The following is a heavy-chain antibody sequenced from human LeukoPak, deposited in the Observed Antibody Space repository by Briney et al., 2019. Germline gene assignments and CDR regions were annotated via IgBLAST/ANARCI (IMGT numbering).Heavy chain of an antibody. D-gene: IGHD5-18*01. J-gene: IGHJ6*02. CDR3: ARDGGSIQLWLDVFYGMDV. V-gene: IGHV3-21*01. Sequence: GGSLRLSCAASGFTFSSYSMNWVRQAPGKGLEWVSSISSTSNYIYYADSLKGRFTISRDNAKNSLYLQMNSLRAEDTAVYYCARDGGSIQLWLDVFYGMDVWGQGTTVTVSS. CDR2: ISSTSNYI. CDR1: GFTFSSYS.